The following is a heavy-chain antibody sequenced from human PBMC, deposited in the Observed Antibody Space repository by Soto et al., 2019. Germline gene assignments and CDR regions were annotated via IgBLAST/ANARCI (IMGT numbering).Heavy chain of an antibody. J-gene: IGHJ5*02. CDR3: ARDSLTGNYFDP. V-gene: IGHV4-30-2*01. CDR2: IYHSGYT. D-gene: IGHD1-7*01. Sequence: QMRLQESGSGLVKPSQTLSLTCAVSGGSISSGGYAWNWIRQPPGKGLEWIGYIYHSGYTSYNPSLKNRVTISVDKYKNQFSLTLSFVTAADKAVYYCARDSLTGNYFDPWGQGTLVTVSS. CDR1: GGSISSGGYA.